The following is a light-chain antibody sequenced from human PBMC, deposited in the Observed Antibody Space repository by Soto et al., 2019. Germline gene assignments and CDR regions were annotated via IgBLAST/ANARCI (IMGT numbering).Light chain of an antibody. CDR2: AAS. J-gene: IGKJ3*01. CDR3: QQYDNLPT. V-gene: IGKV1-12*01. CDR1: QGISSW. Sequence: DIQMTQSPSSVSASVGDSVTITCRASQGISSWLAWYQQXPGKAPKLLIYAASSLQSGVPSRFSGSGSGTDFTFTISSLQPEDIATDYCQQYDNLPTFGDGTKVDIK.